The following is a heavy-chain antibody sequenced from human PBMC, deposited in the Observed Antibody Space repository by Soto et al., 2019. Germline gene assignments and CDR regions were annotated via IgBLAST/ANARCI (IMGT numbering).Heavy chain of an antibody. CDR3: ARHTLLGSSSLGPHGMDV. CDR1: GYSFTSYW. D-gene: IGHD6-6*01. V-gene: IGHV5-10-1*01. J-gene: IGHJ6*02. Sequence: PGESLKISCEGSGYSFTSYWISWVRQMPGKGLEWMGRIDPSDSYTNYSPSFQVHVTISADKSISTAYLQWSSLKASDTAMYYCARHTLLGSSSLGPHGMDVWGQGTKVTV. CDR2: IDPSDSYT.